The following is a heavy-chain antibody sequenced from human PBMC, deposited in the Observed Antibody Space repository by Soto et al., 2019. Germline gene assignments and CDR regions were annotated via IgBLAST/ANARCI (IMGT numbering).Heavy chain of an antibody. Sequence: ASVKVSCKASGYTFTSYDINWVRQATGQGLGWMGWMNPNSGNTGYAQKFQGRVTMTRNTSISTAYMELSSLRSEDTAVYYCASAYYDILTGYRPWYYYGMDVWGQGTTVTVSS. J-gene: IGHJ6*02. CDR3: ASAYYDILTGYRPWYYYGMDV. CDR1: GYTFTSYD. D-gene: IGHD3-9*01. CDR2: MNPNSGNT. V-gene: IGHV1-8*01.